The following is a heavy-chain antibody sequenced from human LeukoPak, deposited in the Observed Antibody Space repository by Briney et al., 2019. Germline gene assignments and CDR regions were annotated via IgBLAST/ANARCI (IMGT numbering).Heavy chain of an antibody. CDR3: ARWGYYDPPYYYYYGMDV. Sequence: ASVKVSCKASGYTFTSYDINWVRQATGQGLEWMGWISAYNGNTNYAQKLQGRVTMTTDTSTSTAYMELRSLRSDDTAVYYCARWGYYDPPYYYYYGMDVWGQGTTVTVSS. CDR2: ISAYNGNT. D-gene: IGHD3-22*01. CDR1: GYTFTSYD. J-gene: IGHJ6*02. V-gene: IGHV1-18*01.